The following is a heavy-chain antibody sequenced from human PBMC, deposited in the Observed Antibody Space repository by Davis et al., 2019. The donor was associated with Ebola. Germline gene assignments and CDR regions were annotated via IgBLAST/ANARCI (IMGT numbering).Heavy chain of an antibody. CDR2: IKQDGSEK. J-gene: IGHJ4*02. CDR1: GFTLNSYW. V-gene: IGHV3-7*01. Sequence: PGGSLRLSCAASGFTLNSYWMSWVRQAPGKGLEWVANIKQDGSEKYYVDSVKGRFTISRDNAKNSLYLQMNSLRAEDTAVYYCARGSRWLPIFWGQGTLVTVSS. D-gene: IGHD6-19*01. CDR3: ARGSRWLPIF.